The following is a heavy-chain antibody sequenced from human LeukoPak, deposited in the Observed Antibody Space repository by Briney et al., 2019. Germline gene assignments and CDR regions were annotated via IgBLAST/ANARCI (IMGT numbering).Heavy chain of an antibody. V-gene: IGHV4-59*01. Sequence: PSETLSLTCTVSGGSISSYYWSWIRQPPGKGLEWIGYIYYSGSTNYNPSLKSRVTISVDTSKNQFSLKLSSVTAADTAVYYCARVSGTTVVKGTFDYWGQGTLVTVSS. CDR3: ARVSGTTVVKGTFDY. D-gene: IGHD4-23*01. CDR2: IYYSGST. J-gene: IGHJ4*02. CDR1: GGSISSYY.